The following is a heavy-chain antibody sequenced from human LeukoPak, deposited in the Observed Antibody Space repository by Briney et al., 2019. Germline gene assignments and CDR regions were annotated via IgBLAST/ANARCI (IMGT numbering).Heavy chain of an antibody. CDR3: ARITGYFDSGGSYYWGFFDY. Sequence: SETLSLTCSVSGVSMTNDRWTWIRQAPGKGLEWIGYMSDSGQTNYNPSLRSRATVSVDTSKSQRSLRLTSVTSADTAVYYCARITGYFDSGGSYYWGFFDYWGQGSLVTVSS. CDR2: MSDSGQT. J-gene: IGHJ4*02. CDR1: GVSMTNDR. V-gene: IGHV4-59*01. D-gene: IGHD3-22*01.